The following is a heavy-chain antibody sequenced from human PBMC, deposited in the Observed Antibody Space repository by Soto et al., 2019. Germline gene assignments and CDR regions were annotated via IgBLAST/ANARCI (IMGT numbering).Heavy chain of an antibody. D-gene: IGHD1-1*01. V-gene: IGHV1-18*04. Sequence: ASVKVSCKASGYTFTSYGIIWVRKAPGQGLEWMGWISAYNGDTNYAQKLQGRVTMTTDTSTSTAYMELRSLRSDDTAVYYCARDQVATVTWFDPWGQGTLVTVSS. CDR1: GYTFTSYG. CDR2: ISAYNGDT. CDR3: ARDQVATVTWFDP. J-gene: IGHJ5*02.